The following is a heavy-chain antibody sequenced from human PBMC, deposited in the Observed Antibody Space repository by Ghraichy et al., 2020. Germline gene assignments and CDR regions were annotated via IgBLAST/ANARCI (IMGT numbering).Heavy chain of an antibody. D-gene: IGHD1-26*01. CDR3: AKWYSDRGFFDY. Sequence: AGSLRLSCVASGFSFSGYYMSWVRQAPGKGLEWVSGISGSGGGTDCADSVKGRFTISRDNSKNTFYLQMNSLRAEDTAVYYCAKWYSDRGFFDYWGQGTLVAVSS. J-gene: IGHJ4*02. CDR2: ISGSGGGT. V-gene: IGHV3-23*01. CDR1: GFSFSGYY.